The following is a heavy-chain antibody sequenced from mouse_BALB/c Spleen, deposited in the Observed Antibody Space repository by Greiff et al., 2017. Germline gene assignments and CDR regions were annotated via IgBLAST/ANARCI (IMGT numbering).Heavy chain of an antibody. D-gene: IGHD2-1*01. CDR3: ARSGYGKDY. Sequence: EVQLVESGGGLVQPGGSRKLSCAASGFTFSSFGMHWVRQAPEKGLEWVAYISSGSSTIYYADTVKGRFTISRDNPKNTLFLQMTSLRSEDTAMYYCARSGYGKDYWGQGTLVTVSA. CDR2: ISSGSSTI. J-gene: IGHJ3*01. V-gene: IGHV5-17*02. CDR1: GFTFSSFG.